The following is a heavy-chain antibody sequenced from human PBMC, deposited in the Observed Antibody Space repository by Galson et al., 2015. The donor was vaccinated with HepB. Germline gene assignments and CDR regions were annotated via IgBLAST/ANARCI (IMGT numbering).Heavy chain of an antibody. D-gene: IGHD5-18*01. CDR2: ISSSGSTI. J-gene: IGHJ4*02. V-gene: IGHV3-11*01. CDR3: ASSNSYGYFYLPPLDY. Sequence: SLRLSCAASGFTFSDYYMSWIRQAPGKGLEWVSYISSSGSTIYYADSVKGRFTISRDNAKNSLYLQMNSLRAEYTAVYYCASSNSYGYFYLPPLDYWGQRTLFTASS. CDR1: GFTFSDYY.